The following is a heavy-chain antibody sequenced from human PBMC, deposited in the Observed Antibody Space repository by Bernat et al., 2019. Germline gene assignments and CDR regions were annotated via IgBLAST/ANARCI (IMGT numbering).Heavy chain of an antibody. V-gene: IGHV3-33*01. CDR3: ARRSWADYGDYYYYMDV. CDR1: GFTFSSYG. Sequence: QVQLVESGGGVVQPGRSLRLSCAASGFTFSSYGMHWVRQAPGKGLEWVAVIWYDGSNKYYADSVKGRFTISRDNSKNTLYLQMNSLRAEDTAVYYCARRSWADYGDYYYYMDVWGKGTTVTVSS. CDR2: IWYDGSNK. D-gene: IGHD4-17*01. J-gene: IGHJ6*03.